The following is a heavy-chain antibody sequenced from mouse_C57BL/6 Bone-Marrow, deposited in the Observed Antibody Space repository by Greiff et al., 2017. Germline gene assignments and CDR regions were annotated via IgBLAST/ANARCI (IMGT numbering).Heavy chain of an antibody. CDR1: GYTFTSYD. CDR3: ARLEFDGSSGDWYFDV. V-gene: IGHV1-85*01. J-gene: IGHJ1*03. D-gene: IGHD1-1*01. CDR2: IFPRDGST. Sequence: QVQLQQSGPELVKPGASVKLSCKASGYTFTSYDINWVKQRPGQGLEWIGWIFPRDGSTKYNEKLKGKATLTVDTSSSTASMELHSLTSEDSAVYFCARLEFDGSSGDWYFDVWGTGTTVTVSS.